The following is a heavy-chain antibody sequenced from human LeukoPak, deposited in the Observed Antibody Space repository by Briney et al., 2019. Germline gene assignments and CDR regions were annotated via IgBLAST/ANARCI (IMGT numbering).Heavy chain of an antibody. CDR3: TTMTIVPTDY. V-gene: IGHV3-15*01. CDR1: GFTFTNYG. Sequence: GGSLRLSCAAAGFTFTNYGMSWVRQTPGKGLEWVGRIKSKTDGGTTDYAAVVKGRFIISRDDSENTLYLQMNSLKTEDTAVYYCTTMTIVPTDYWGQGTLVTVSS. J-gene: IGHJ4*02. D-gene: IGHD2-2*01. CDR2: IKSKTDGGTT.